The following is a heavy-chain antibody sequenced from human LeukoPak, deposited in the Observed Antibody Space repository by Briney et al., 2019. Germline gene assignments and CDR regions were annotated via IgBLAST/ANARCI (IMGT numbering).Heavy chain of an antibody. CDR1: GGSFSGHY. J-gene: IGHJ6*03. V-gene: IGHV4-34*01. Sequence: SETLSLTCAVSGGSFSGHYWSWIRQPPGKGLEWIGEINHSGSTNYNPSLKSRVTISVDTSKNQFSLKLSSVTAADTAVYYCARVVTASYYYYYMDVWGKGTTATVSS. CDR3: ARVVTASYYYYYMDV. D-gene: IGHD2-21*02. CDR2: INHSGST.